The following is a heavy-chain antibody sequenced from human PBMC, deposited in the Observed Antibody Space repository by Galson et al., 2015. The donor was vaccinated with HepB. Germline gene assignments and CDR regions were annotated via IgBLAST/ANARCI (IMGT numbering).Heavy chain of an antibody. V-gene: IGHV3-7*03. D-gene: IGHD3-3*01. CDR3: ARVDATSGEWLSIYYYYGMDV. CDR1: GFTFSSYW. J-gene: IGHJ6*02. CDR2: IKQDGSEK. Sequence: SLRLSCAASGFTFSSYWVSWVRQAPGKGLEWVANIKQDGSEKYYVDSVKGRFTISRDNAKNSLYLQMNSLRAEDTAVYYCARVDATSGEWLSIYYYYGMDVWGQGTTVTVSS.